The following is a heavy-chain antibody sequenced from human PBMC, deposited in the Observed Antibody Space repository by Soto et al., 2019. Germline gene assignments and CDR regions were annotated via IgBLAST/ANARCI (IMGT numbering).Heavy chain of an antibody. V-gene: IGHV4-31*03. CDR3: ARDLRRGGVDY. J-gene: IGHJ4*02. Sequence: LSLTCTVSGGSISSGGYYWSWIRQHPGKGLEWIGYIYYSGSTYYNPSLKSRVTISVDTSKNQFSLKLSSVTAADTAVYYCARDLRRGGVDYWGQGTLVTVSS. CDR1: GGSISSGGYY. D-gene: IGHD3-10*01. CDR2: IYYSGST.